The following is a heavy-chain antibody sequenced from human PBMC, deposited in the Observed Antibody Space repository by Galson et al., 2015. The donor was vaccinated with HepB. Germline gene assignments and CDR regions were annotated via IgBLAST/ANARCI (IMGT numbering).Heavy chain of an antibody. CDR1: GGSISNYY. V-gene: IGHV4-59*01. CDR2: IYYSGST. CDR3: ARNKDAHCGGDCYRWGNWFDP. J-gene: IGHJ5*02. D-gene: IGHD2-21*02. Sequence: ETLSLTCTVSGGSISNYYWSWIRQPPGKGLEWIGYIYYSGSTNYNPSLKSRVTISVDTSKKQFSLRLSSVTAADTAVYYCARNKDAHCGGDCYRWGNWFDPWGQGTLVTVSS.